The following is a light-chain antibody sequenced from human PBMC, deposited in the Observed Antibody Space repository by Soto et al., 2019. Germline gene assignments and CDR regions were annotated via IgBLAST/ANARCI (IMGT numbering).Light chain of an antibody. V-gene: IGKV1-9*01. CDR2: AAS. CDR3: QQVNGYPHT. Sequence: DIQLTQSPSFLSASLGDRVTITCRASQGISSHLAWYQQIPRKDPKLLIYAASTLQSGVPSRFSGSGSGTDFTLAISSLQPEDFATYYCQQVNGYPHTFGQGTKLEIK. CDR1: QGISSH. J-gene: IGKJ2*01.